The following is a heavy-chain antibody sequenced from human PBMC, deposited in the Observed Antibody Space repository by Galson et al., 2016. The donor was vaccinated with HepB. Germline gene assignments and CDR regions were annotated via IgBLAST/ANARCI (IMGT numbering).Heavy chain of an antibody. CDR2: ISTSSSAT. D-gene: IGHD3-3*01. CDR3: ARELLLTVFGGYYGMDV. CDR1: GFSLSTYG. J-gene: IGHJ6*02. V-gene: IGHV3-48*02. Sequence: SLRLSCAASGFSLSTYGVTWVRQAPGKGLEWVSKISTSSSATYYADSVRGRFTISRDTAKNSVYLQMSSLKDEDAAVYYCARELLLTVFGGYYGMDVWGQGTTVTVSS.